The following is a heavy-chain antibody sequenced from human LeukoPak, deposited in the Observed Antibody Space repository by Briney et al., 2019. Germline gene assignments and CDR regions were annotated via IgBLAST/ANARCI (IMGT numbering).Heavy chain of an antibody. Sequence: PGGSLRLSCAASGFTFSSYAMSWVRQAPGKGLEWVSAISGSGGSTYYADSVKGRFTISRDNSKNTLYLQMNSLRAEDTAVYYCAKSGSYSSSWYGDYWGQGTLVTVSS. V-gene: IGHV3-23*01. CDR2: ISGSGGST. CDR3: AKSGSYSSSWYGDY. J-gene: IGHJ4*02. D-gene: IGHD6-13*01. CDR1: GFTFSSYA.